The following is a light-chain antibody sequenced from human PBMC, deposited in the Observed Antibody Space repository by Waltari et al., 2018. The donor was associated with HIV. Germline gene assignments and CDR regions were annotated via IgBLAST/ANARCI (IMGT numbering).Light chain of an antibody. J-gene: IGLJ3*02. Sequence: QSALTQSRSVSGSPGQSVTISCTGPSSDVGGYNYVSWYQQHPGKVPKLMMYYVNKRPSGVPDRFSGSKSANTASLTISGLQAEDEADYYCCSYAGSYTWVFGGGTKLTVL. CDR3: CSYAGSYTWV. V-gene: IGLV2-11*01. CDR2: YVN. CDR1: SSDVGGYNY.